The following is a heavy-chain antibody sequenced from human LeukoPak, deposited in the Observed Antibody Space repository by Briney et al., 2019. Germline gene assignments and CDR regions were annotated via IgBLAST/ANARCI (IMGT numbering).Heavy chain of an antibody. D-gene: IGHD1-26*01. CDR3: ARGYSGSYDFDY. Sequence: SETLSLTCTVSGVSITSYYWSWIRQPAGKGLEWIGRIYTSGSTNYNPSLKSRATMSADTSKNQFSLKLSSVTAADTAVYYCARGYSGSYDFDYWGQGALVTVSS. CDR1: GVSITSYY. CDR2: IYTSGST. J-gene: IGHJ4*02. V-gene: IGHV4-4*07.